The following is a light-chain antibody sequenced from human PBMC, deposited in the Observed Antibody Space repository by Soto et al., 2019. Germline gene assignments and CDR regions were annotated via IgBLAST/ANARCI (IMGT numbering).Light chain of an antibody. J-gene: IGLJ2*01. V-gene: IGLV2-23*01. CDR1: SSDVGSYNL. Sequence: QSALTQPASVSGSPGQSITISCTGTSSDVGSYNLVSWYQQHPGKAPKLMIYEDIERPSGVSNRFSGSKSGNTASLTISGLQTEDEADYYCCSYAGGTSVVFGGGPKLTVL. CDR3: CSYAGGTSVV. CDR2: EDI.